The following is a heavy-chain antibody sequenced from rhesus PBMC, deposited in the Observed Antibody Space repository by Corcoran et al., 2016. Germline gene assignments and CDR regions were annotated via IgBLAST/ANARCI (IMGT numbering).Heavy chain of an antibody. CDR3: TRESHSGDWNKYFDS. D-gene: IGHD6-25*01. CDR2: VQGNGAGA. CDR1: GVSLSDNYF. J-gene: IGHJ2*01. V-gene: IGHV4S9*01. Sequence: QVQLQESGPGLVKASETLSLTCAVSGVSLSDNYFWHWIRQSPGKGLEWIGNVQGNGAGAAANPALKRRVTISKDTSKNQFFLRLTSVTAADTAVYYCTRESHSGDWNKYFDSWGPGTPITISS.